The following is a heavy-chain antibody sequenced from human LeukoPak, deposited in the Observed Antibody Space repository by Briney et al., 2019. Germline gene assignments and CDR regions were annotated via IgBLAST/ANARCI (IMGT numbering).Heavy chain of an antibody. CDR1: GYTFTSYG. J-gene: IGHJ3*02. CDR3: AREVYSKDAFDI. Sequence: ASVKVSCKASGYTFTSYGISWVRQAPGQGLEWMGWISAYNGNTNYAQKLQGRVTMTTDTSTSTAYMGLRSLRSDDTAVYYCAREVYSKDAFDIWGQGTMVTVSS. D-gene: IGHD2-8*01. V-gene: IGHV1-18*01. CDR2: ISAYNGNT.